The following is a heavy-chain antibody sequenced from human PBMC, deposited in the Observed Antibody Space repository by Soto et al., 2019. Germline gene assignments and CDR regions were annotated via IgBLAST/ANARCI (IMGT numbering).Heavy chain of an antibody. CDR3: ARSSGYYYVAY. Sequence: QVQLVQSEAEVKKPGASVKVSCKASGYTFTSYAMHWVRQAPGQRLEWMGWINAGNGNTKYSQKFQGRVTITRDTAASTAYMELSSLRSEGTAVYYCARSSGYYYVAYWGQGTLVTVSS. J-gene: IGHJ4*02. CDR1: GYTFTSYA. V-gene: IGHV1-3*01. D-gene: IGHD3-22*01. CDR2: INAGNGNT.